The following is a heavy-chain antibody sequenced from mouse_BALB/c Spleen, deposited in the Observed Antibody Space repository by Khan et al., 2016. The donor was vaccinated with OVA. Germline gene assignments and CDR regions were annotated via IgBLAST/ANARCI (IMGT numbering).Heavy chain of an antibody. CDR2: INPRSGYT. J-gene: IGHJ4*01. CDR1: GYTFTSNT. CDR3: ARRTTGYTMDS. D-gene: IGHD2-14*01. V-gene: IGHV1-4*01. Sequence: QVQLKQSGAELARPGASMRMSCKASGYTFTSNTMHWIKQRPGQGLEWIGYINPRSGYTNYNQNFKDKATLTADKSSSTAYMQLSSLTSEDSAVDYCARRTTGYTMDSWGQGTSVTVSS.